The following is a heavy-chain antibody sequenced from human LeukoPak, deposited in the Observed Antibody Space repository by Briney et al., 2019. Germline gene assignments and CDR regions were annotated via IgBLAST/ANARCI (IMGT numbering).Heavy chain of an antibody. J-gene: IGHJ6*03. D-gene: IGHD2-2*01. V-gene: IGHV1-69*05. CDR3: ARDSPDIVVVPAAIPYYYYYYMDV. CDR2: IIPIFGTA. Sequence: SVKVSCKASGGTFSSYAISWVRQAPGQGLEWMGGIIPIFGTANYAQKFQGRVTITTDESTSTAYMELSSLRSEDTAVYYCARDSPDIVVVPAAIPYYYYYYMDVWGKGTTVTVSS. CDR1: GGTFSSYA.